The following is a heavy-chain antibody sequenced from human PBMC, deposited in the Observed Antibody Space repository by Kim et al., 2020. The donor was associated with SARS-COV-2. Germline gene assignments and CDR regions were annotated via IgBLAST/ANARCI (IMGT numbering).Heavy chain of an antibody. Sequence: GGSLRLSCAASGFTFSTYWMHWVRQAPGKGLVWVARITNDGTSTSNADSAKGRFTISRDNAKNTLYQQMNSLRAEDTALYYCARGDRCGDACDIWGQG. CDR3: ARGDRCGDACDI. CDR1: GFTFSTYW. V-gene: IGHV3-74*01. D-gene: IGHD3-22*01. J-gene: IGHJ3*02. CDR2: ITNDGTST.